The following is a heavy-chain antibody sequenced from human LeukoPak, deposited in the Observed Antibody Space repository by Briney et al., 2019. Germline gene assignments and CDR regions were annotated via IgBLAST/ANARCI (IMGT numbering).Heavy chain of an antibody. CDR3: AKWSYDSRTSTHDY. V-gene: IGHV3-30*18. J-gene: IGHJ4*02. CDR1: GFTFSSYG. CDR2: ISYDGSNK. D-gene: IGHD3-22*01. Sequence: PGGSLRLSCAASGFTFSSYGMHWVRQAPGKGLEWVAVISYDGSNKYYADSVKGRFTISRDNSKNTLYLQMNSLRAEDTAVYYCAKWSYDSRTSTHDYWGQGTLVTVSS.